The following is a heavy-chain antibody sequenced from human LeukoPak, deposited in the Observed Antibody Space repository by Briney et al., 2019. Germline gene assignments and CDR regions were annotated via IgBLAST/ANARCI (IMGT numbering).Heavy chain of an antibody. Sequence: PGGSLRLSCAASGFTFSSYDMHWVRQATGKGLEWVSAIGTAGDTYYPGSVKGRFTISRENAKNSLYLQMNSLRAGDTAVYYCAKGNNYGQSNPHDYWGQGTLVTVSS. CDR3: AKGNNYGQSNPHDY. CDR1: GFTFSSYD. CDR2: IGTAGDT. V-gene: IGHV3-13*01. D-gene: IGHD4-17*01. J-gene: IGHJ4*02.